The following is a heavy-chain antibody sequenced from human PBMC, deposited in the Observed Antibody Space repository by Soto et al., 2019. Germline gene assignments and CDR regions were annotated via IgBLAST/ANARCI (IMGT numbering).Heavy chain of an antibody. D-gene: IGHD1-26*01. CDR1: GFTFSSYA. CDR3: ARGGIWWEPTSLVY. J-gene: IGHJ4*02. CDR2: ISYDGSNK. Sequence: LRLSCAASGFTFSSYAMHWVRQAPGKGLEWVAVISYDGSNKYYADSVKGRFTISRDNSKNTLYLQMNSLRAEDTAVYYCARGGIWWEPTSLVYWGQGTLVTVSS. V-gene: IGHV3-30-3*01.